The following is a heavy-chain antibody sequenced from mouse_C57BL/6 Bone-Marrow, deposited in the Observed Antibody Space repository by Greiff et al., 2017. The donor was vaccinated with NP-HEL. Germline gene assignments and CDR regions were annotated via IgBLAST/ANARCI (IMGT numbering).Heavy chain of an antibody. CDR3: ARFPHYYGSSYWYFDV. J-gene: IGHJ1*03. V-gene: IGHV1-22*01. CDR1: GYTFTDYN. CDR2: INPNNGGT. D-gene: IGHD1-1*01. Sequence: VQLQQSGPELVKPGASVKMSCKASGYTFTDYNMHWVKQSHGKSLEWIGYINPNNGGTSYNQKFKGKATLTVNKSSSTAYMELRSLTSEDSAVYYCARFPHYYGSSYWYFDVWGTGTTVTVSS.